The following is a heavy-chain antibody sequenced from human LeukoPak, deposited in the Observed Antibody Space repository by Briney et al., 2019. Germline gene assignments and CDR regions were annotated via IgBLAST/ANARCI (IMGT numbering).Heavy chain of an antibody. CDR1: GFSFTSYV. J-gene: IGHJ4*02. Sequence: GGSLRLSCAASGFSFTSYVMSWVRQAPGKGLEWVSGINGGGDKTYYRDSVKGWITISRDNSKNTLYLQMNGLRAEDTAIYYCAKSRGSTLFDSWGQGTLVTVSS. CDR3: AKSRGSTLFDS. D-gene: IGHD1-26*01. CDR2: INGGGDKT. V-gene: IGHV3-23*01.